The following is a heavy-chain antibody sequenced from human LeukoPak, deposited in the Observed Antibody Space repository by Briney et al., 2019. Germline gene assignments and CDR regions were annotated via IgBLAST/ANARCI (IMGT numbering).Heavy chain of an antibody. D-gene: IGHD6-13*01. CDR1: GFTFSNYD. CDR3: AKDLQLVGGANYYYYSGMDV. J-gene: IGHJ6*02. Sequence: PGGSLRLSCAAAGFTFSNYDMHWVRQPAGRGLEWVSAIDAAGDTNCPDSVKGRIAISRENAKNSLYLQMNSLRVGDTAVYYCAKDLQLVGGANYYYYSGMDVWGQGTTVTVSS. V-gene: IGHV3-13*01. CDR2: IDAAGDT.